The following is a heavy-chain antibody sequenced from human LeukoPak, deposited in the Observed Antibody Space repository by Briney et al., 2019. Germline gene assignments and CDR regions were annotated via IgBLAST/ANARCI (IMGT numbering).Heavy chain of an antibody. CDR3: ARPPSDNLLTGSLYYFDN. CDR1: GFTFSSYE. Sequence: GGSLRLSCAASGFTFSSYEMNWVRQAPGKGLEWVSGISGSGDSTDYADSVKGRFTISRDNSKNTLYLQINSLRAEDTAVYYCARPPSDNLLTGSLYYFDNWGQGTLVTVSS. J-gene: IGHJ4*02. D-gene: IGHD3-9*01. V-gene: IGHV3-23*01. CDR2: ISGSGDST.